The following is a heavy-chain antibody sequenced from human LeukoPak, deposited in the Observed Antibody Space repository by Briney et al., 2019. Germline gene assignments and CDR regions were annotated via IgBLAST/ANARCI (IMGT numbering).Heavy chain of an antibody. D-gene: IGHD4-17*01. Sequence: GGSLRLSCAASGFTFSSYGMSWVRQAPGKGVEWVSAISGSGGSTYYADSVKGRFTISRDNSKNTLYLQMNSLRAEDTAVYYCAKGITVTPYGYFQHWGQGTLVTVSS. CDR2: ISGSGGST. CDR3: AKGITVTPYGYFQH. J-gene: IGHJ1*01. CDR1: GFTFSSYG. V-gene: IGHV3-23*01.